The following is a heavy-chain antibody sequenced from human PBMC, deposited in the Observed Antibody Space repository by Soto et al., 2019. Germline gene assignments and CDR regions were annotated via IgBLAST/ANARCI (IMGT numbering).Heavy chain of an antibody. V-gene: IGHV1-8*01. CDR2: MNPNSGNT. J-gene: IGHJ6*02. CDR1: GYTFTSYD. Sequence: QVQLVQSGAEVKKPGASVKVSCKASGYTFTSYDINWVRQATGQGLEWMGWMNPNSGNTGYAQKFQGRVTMTRNTSISTAYMEVSSLRSEDTAVYYCVWGWELREGGYYYYGMDVWGQGTTVTVSS. CDR3: VWGWELREGGYYYYGMDV. D-gene: IGHD1-26*01.